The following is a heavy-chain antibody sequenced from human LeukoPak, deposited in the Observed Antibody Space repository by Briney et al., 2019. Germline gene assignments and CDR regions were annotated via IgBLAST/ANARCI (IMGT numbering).Heavy chain of an antibody. Sequence: GASVKLSCKVSEYTLAELSFHCVRQSPGKGLEWIGGVEAEAGETVYAHKFQGRVTMDEDTSTETAYMELSGLTSDDTAVYYCATYSRTWGIYYYYAMDVWGQGTTVSVSS. CDR2: VEAEAGET. CDR3: ATYSRTWGIYYYYAMDV. D-gene: IGHD6-13*01. V-gene: IGHV1-24*01. J-gene: IGHJ6*02. CDR1: EYTLAELS.